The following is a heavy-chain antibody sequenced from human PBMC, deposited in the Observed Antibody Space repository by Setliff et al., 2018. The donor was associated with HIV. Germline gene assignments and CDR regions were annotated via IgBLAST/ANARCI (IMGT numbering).Heavy chain of an antibody. CDR3: VRGVTRDISGYYRDEYFQH. CDR1: GFTLREVS. J-gene: IGHJ1*01. Sequence: ASVKVSCKVSGFTLREVSMHWVRQAPAKGLEWMGYFDPEDGETVCALKFQGRVTLTTDTSTNTAYMEMRTLRSDDTAVYYCVRGVTRDISGYYRDEYFQHWGQGTLVTVSS. CDR2: FDPEDGET. V-gene: IGHV1-24*01. D-gene: IGHD3-22*01.